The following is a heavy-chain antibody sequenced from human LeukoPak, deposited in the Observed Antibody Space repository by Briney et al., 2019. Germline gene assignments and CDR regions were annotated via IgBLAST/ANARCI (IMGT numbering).Heavy chain of an antibody. Sequence: ASVKVSCTSSGYTFTGYYMHWVRQAPGQGVEWMGWINPNSGGTNYAQKFQGRVTMTRDTSISTAYMELSRLRSDDTAVYYCARERVSYNWFDPWGQGTLVTVSS. V-gene: IGHV1-2*02. CDR1: GYTFTGYY. CDR2: INPNSGGT. CDR3: ARERVSYNWFDP. D-gene: IGHD5/OR15-5a*01. J-gene: IGHJ5*02.